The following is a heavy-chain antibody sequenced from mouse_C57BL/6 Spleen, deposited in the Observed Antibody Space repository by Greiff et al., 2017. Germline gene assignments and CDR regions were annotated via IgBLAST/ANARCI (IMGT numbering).Heavy chain of an antibody. D-gene: IGHD3-2*02. Sequence: VQLQQSGPGLVKPSQSLSLTCSVTGYSITSGYYWNWIRQFPGNKLEWMGYISYDGSNNYNPSLKNRISITRDTSKNQFFLKLNSVTTEDTATYYCARGQLRSPFAYWGQGTLVTVSA. J-gene: IGHJ3*01. V-gene: IGHV3-6*01. CDR1: GYSITSGYY. CDR3: ARGQLRSPFAY. CDR2: ISYDGSN.